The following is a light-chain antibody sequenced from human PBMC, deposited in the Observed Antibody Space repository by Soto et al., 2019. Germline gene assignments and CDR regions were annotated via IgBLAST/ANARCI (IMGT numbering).Light chain of an antibody. CDR3: QQSYSTPPT. V-gene: IGKV1-39*01. CDR1: QSISSY. Sequence: DIQMTQSPSSLSASVGDRVTITCRASQSISSYLNWYQQKPGKAPKLLIYAASSLQSGVPSRFSGSGSGTDFTLTISSLQPEDFATYYCQQSYSTPPTFGGGTKWIS. CDR2: AAS. J-gene: IGKJ4*01.